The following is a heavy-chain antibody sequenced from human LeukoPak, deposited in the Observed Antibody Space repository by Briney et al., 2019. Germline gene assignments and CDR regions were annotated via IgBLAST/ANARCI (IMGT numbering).Heavy chain of an antibody. CDR3: AKEDRLLLFLP. J-gene: IGHJ5*02. Sequence: GGSLRLSCAASGFSFSNYGMNWVRQAPGKGLEWVSGIIGSGGTTYYADSVKGRFTISRDNSKNTVYLQINHLRDDDTALYYWAKEDRLLLFLPWGRGTLVPVPS. CDR1: GFSFSNYG. V-gene: IGHV3-23*01. D-gene: IGHD2/OR15-2a*01. CDR2: IIGSGGTT.